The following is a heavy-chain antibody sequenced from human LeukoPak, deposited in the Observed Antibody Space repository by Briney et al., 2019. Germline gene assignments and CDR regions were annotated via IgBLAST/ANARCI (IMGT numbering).Heavy chain of an antibody. J-gene: IGHJ4*02. CDR3: AARGSPYV. Sequence: SETLSLTCTVSGGSISSHYWSWLRQPPGKGLEWIGYIYYSGSTNYNPSLKSRVTISVDTSKNQFSLKLSSVTAADTAVYYCAARGSPYVWGQGTLVTVSS. D-gene: IGHD3-10*01. V-gene: IGHV4-59*11. CDR2: IYYSGST. CDR1: GGSISSHY.